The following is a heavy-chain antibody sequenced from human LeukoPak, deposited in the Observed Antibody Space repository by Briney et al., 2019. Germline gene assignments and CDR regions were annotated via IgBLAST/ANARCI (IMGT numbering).Heavy chain of an antibody. D-gene: IGHD4-11*01. CDR3: ASGQNLYT. V-gene: IGHV4-38-2*02. J-gene: IGHJ4*02. CDR1: GHSINNSSY. CDR2: VYHIDST. Sequence: PSETLSLTCTLSGHSINNSSYWGWIRQVPGQGLEWIATVYHIDSTFYNPSLKSRVKISADASKNILSLTLTPVTAADTATYFCASGQNLYTWGQGILVVVSS.